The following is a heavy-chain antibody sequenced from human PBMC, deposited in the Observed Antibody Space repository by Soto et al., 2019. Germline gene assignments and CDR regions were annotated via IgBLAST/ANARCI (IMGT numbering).Heavy chain of an antibody. Sequence: SETLSLTCTVSGGSISSYYWSWIRQPPGKGLEWIGYIYYSGSTNYNPSLKSRVTISVDTSKNQFSLKLSSVTAADTAVYYCARADLKRYYFDYWGQGTLVTVSS. CDR1: GGSISSYY. CDR2: IYYSGST. V-gene: IGHV4-59*01. J-gene: IGHJ4*02. CDR3: ARADLKRYYFDY.